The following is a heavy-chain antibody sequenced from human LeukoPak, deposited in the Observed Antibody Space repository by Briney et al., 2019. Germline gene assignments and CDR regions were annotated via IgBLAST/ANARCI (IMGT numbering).Heavy chain of an antibody. J-gene: IGHJ6*02. Sequence: GASVKVSCKVSGYTLTELSMHWVRQAPGKGLEWMGGFDPEDGETIYAQKFQGRVTMTEDISTDTAYMELSSLRSEDTAVYYCATGGRPYGDYVFYGMDVWGQGTTVTVSS. CDR2: FDPEDGET. D-gene: IGHD4-17*01. CDR3: ATGGRPYGDYVFYGMDV. V-gene: IGHV1-24*01. CDR1: GYTLTELS.